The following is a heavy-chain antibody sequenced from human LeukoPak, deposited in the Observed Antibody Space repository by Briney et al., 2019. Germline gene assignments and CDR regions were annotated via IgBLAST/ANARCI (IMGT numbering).Heavy chain of an antibody. V-gene: IGHV4-30-4*01. J-gene: IGHJ5*02. CDR2: IYYSGST. D-gene: IGHD3-3*01. CDR3: ARVSGGFWSGYSNWFDP. Sequence: SETLSLTCTVSGGSLSSGDYYWRWIRQPPGTGLEWLGYIYYSGSTYYNPSLKSRVTISVDTSKNQFSLKLSSVTAAGTAVYYCARVSGGFWSGYSNWFDPWGQGTLVTVSS. CDR1: GGSLSSGDYY.